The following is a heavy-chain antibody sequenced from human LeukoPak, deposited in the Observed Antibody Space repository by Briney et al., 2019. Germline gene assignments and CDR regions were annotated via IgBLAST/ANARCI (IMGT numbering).Heavy chain of an antibody. CDR2: FDPEDGET. J-gene: IGHJ4*02. CDR3: ATGLNRYYYDSSGYSVY. D-gene: IGHD3-22*01. Sequence: ASVKVSCKVSGYTLTELSMHWVRQAPGKGLEWMGGFDPEDGETIYAQKFQGRVTMTEDTSTDTAYMELSSLRSEDTAVYYCATGLNRYYYDSSGYSVYWGQGTLVTASS. CDR1: GYTLTELS. V-gene: IGHV1-24*01.